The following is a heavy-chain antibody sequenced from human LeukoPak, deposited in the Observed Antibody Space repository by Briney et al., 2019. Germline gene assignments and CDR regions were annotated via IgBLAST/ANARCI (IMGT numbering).Heavy chain of an antibody. CDR1: GGSISSSNW. CDR2: IYHSGST. J-gene: IGHJ4*02. D-gene: IGHD3-10*01. V-gene: IGHV4-4*02. Sequence: SETLSLTCAVSGGSISSSNWWSWVRQPPGKGLEWIGEIYHSGSTNYNPSLKSRVTISVDKSKNQFSLKLSSVTAADTAVYYCASGALRSPWSGSYYNRYFDYWGQGTLVTVSS. CDR3: ASGALRSPWSGSYYNRYFDY.